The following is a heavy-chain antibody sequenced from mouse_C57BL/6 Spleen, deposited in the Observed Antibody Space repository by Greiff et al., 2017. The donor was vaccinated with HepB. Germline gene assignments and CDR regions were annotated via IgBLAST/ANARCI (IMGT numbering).Heavy chain of an antibody. J-gene: IGHJ1*03. V-gene: IGHV1-82*01. CDR2: IYPGDGDT. D-gene: IGHD2-2*01. Sequence: QVQLQQSGPELVKPGASVKISCKASGYAFSSSWMNWVKQRPGKGLEWIGRIYPGDGDTNYNGKFKGKATLTADKSSSTAYMQLSSLTSEDSAVYFCARSPYGYDPYWYFDVWGTGTTVTVSS. CDR3: ARSPYGYDPYWYFDV. CDR1: GYAFSSSW.